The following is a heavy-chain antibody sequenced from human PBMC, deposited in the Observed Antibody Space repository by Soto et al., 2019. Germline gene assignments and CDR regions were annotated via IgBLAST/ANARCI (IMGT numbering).Heavy chain of an antibody. CDR2: ISSSSSTI. J-gene: IGHJ4*02. CDR1: GFTFSDYY. Sequence: GGSLRLSCAASGFTFSDYYMSWIRQAPGKGLEWVSYISSSSSTIYYADSVKGRFTISRDNAKNSLYLQMNSLRAEDTAVYYCARERETLWFGELFDYWGQGTLVTVSS. V-gene: IGHV3-11*04. CDR3: ARERETLWFGELFDY. D-gene: IGHD3-10*01.